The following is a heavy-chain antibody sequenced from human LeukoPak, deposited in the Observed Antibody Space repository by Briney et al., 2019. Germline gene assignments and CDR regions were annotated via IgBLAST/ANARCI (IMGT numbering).Heavy chain of an antibody. CDR3: ARWYSSGWAFDY. J-gene: IGHJ4*02. D-gene: IGHD6-19*01. Sequence: SETLSLTCTVSGGSISNYYWSWIRQPPGKGLEWIGYIYYSGSTKYNPSLKSRVTISVDTSKNQFSLKLSSVTAADTAVYYCARWYSSGWAFDYWGQGTLVTVSS. CDR1: GGSISNYY. CDR2: IYYSGST. V-gene: IGHV4-59*08.